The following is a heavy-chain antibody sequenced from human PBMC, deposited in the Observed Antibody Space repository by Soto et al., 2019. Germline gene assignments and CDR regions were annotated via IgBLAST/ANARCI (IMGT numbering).Heavy chain of an antibody. V-gene: IGHV3-23*01. CDR3: AKDRDYYDSSGPDAFDI. J-gene: IGHJ3*02. CDR2: ISGSGGST. D-gene: IGHD3-22*01. Sequence: GGSLRLSCAASGFTFSSYAISWVRQAPGKGLEWVSAISGSGGSTYYADSVKGRFTISRDNSKNTLYLQMNSLRAEDTAVYYCAKDRDYYDSSGPDAFDIWGQGTMVTVSS. CDR1: GFTFSSYA.